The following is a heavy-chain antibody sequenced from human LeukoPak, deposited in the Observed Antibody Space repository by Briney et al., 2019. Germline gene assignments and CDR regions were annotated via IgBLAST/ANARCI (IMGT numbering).Heavy chain of an antibody. J-gene: IGHJ4*02. V-gene: IGHV1-8*01. CDR2: MNPNGGNT. D-gene: IGHD3-22*01. CDR3: ARGPGKWGSGYYYGSQGY. CDR1: GYTFTSYD. Sequence: ASVKVSCKASGYTFTSYDINWVRQATGQGLEWLGWMNPNGGNTGYAQKFQGRVTMTRNTSINTAYMELSSLRSEDTAVYFCARGPGKWGSGYYYGSQGYWGQGTLVTVSS.